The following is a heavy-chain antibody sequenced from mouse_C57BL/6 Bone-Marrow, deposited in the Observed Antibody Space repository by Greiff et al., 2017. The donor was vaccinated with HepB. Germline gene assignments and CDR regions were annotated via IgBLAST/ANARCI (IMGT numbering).Heavy chain of an antibody. CDR3: ARSVELFSIYYYGSSYVDY. V-gene: IGHV1-50*01. CDR2: IDPSDSYT. Sequence: QVQLQQPGAELVKPGASVKLSCKASGYTFTSYWMQWVKQRPGQGLEWIGEIDPSDSYTHYNQKFKGKATLTVDTSSSTAYMQLSSLTSEDSAVYYCARSVELFSIYYYGSSYVDYWGQGTTLTVSS. CDR1: GYTFTSYW. D-gene: IGHD1-1*01. J-gene: IGHJ2*01.